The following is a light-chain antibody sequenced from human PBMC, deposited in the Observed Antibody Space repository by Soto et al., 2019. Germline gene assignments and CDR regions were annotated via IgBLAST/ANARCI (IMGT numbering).Light chain of an antibody. V-gene: IGKV1-39*01. CDR1: QSISNF. J-gene: IGKJ1*01. CDR3: QQSYSTPRT. CDR2: AAF. Sequence: IQMTQSPSSLSASVGDRVTITCRAGQSISNFLNWYQQKPGKAPKLLIYAAFSLQSGVPSRFSGSGSGTDFTLTISSLQPEDFVTYYCQQSYSTPRTFGQGTKVDI.